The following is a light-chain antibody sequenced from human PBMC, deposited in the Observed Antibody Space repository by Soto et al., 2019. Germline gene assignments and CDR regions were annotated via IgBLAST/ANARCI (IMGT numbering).Light chain of an antibody. J-gene: IGKJ1*01. CDR1: ETIRSK. CDR3: PQYNNWPPWT. Sequence: EIVMTQSPATRSVSPGEGATLFCRAMETIRSKLAWYQQRPGQAPRLLIYGTSIRASGIPARFSGSGPGTEFTLTSSGLQSDDCAVYYCPQYNNWPPWTFGQGTKVEIK. CDR2: GTS. V-gene: IGKV3-15*01.